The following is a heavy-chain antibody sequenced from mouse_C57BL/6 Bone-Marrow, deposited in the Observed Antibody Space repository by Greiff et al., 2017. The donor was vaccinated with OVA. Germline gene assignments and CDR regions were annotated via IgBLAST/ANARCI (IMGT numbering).Heavy chain of an antibody. CDR2: IDPSDSET. D-gene: IGHD2-3*01. CDR3: ARSPDGYPYYYAMDY. V-gene: IGHV1-52*01. Sequence: QVQLQQPGAELVRPGSSVKLSCKASGYTFPSYWMHWVKQRPIPGLEWIGNIDPSDSETHSNQKFTDKATLTVDKSSSTAYMQLSCLTSEDSAVYYCARSPDGYPYYYAMDYWGQGTSVTVSS. J-gene: IGHJ4*01. CDR1: GYTFPSYW.